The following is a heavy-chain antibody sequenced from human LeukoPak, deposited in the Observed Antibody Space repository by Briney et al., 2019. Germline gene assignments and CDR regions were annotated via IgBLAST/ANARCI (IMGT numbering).Heavy chain of an antibody. CDR2: IYYSGST. V-gene: IGHV4-61*01. CDR3: ARAPSDYYDSSGYYTFDY. Sequence: SETLSLTCTVSGASVSSGSYYWSWIRQPPGKGLEWIGYIYYSGSTNYNPSLKSRVTISVDTSKNQFSLKLSSVTAADTAVYYCARAPSDYYDSSGYYTFDYWGQGTLVTVSS. J-gene: IGHJ4*02. CDR1: GASVSSGSYY. D-gene: IGHD3-22*01.